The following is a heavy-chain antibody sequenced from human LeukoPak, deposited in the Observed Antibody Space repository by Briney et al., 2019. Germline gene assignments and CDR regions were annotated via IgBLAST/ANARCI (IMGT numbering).Heavy chain of an antibody. CDR2: MNPNSGNT. CDR1: GYTFTSYD. J-gene: IGHJ6*02. CDR3: AREGGYCSSTSCYVLGYYYYYGMDV. Sequence: ASVKVSCKASGYTFTSYDINWVRQATGQGLEWIGWMNPNSGNTGYAQKFQGRVTMTRNTSISTAYMELSSLRSEDTAVYYCAREGGYCSSTSCYVLGYYYYYGMDVWGQGTTVTVSS. D-gene: IGHD2-2*01. V-gene: IGHV1-8*01.